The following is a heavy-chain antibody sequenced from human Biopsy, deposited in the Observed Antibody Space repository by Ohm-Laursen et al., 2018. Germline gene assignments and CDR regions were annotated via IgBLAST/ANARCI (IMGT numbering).Heavy chain of an antibody. D-gene: IGHD3-22*01. Sequence: GSSVKVSCKVSGYTFTGYHVHWVRQAPGQGLEWMGWINAKTGDTNYVQKFQGRVTMTRDTSISTAYVDLSSLRSDDTAVYYCTRGGYYYDSLAYYYWFDPWGQGTLVTVSS. CDR3: TRGGYYYDSLAYYYWFDP. V-gene: IGHV1-2*02. CDR1: GYTFTGYH. J-gene: IGHJ5*02. CDR2: INAKTGDT.